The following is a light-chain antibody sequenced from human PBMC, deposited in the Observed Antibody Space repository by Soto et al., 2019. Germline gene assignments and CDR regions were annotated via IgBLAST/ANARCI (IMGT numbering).Light chain of an antibody. CDR1: QSVSSSY. J-gene: IGKJ3*01. CDR3: QQYGSSPSFT. CDR2: GAS. Sequence: EIVLTQSPGTLSLSPGERATLSCRASQSVSSSYLARYQQKPGQAPRLLIYGASGRATGIPDRFSGSGSGTDFTLTISRLEPEDFAVYYCQQYGSSPSFTFGTGAKVDIK. V-gene: IGKV3-20*01.